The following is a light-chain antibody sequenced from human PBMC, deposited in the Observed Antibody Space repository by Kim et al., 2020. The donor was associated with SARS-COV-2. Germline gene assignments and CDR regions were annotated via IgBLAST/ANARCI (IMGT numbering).Light chain of an antibody. CDR2: HAS. J-gene: IGKJ1*01. CDR1: QSISGC. CDR3: QHLGT. V-gene: IGKV1-5*01. Sequence: LQMTQSPSTLSASVGDRVSITCRASQSISGCLAWYQQKPGKAPKILIYHASTLERGVPSMFSGSGSGTEFSLTINNLQPDDFATYYCQHLGTFGLGTKVDIK.